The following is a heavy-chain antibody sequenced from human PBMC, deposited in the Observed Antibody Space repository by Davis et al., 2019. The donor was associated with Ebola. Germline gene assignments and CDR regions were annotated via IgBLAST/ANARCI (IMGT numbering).Heavy chain of an antibody. CDR1: GGSISSGGYY. CDR3: ARAGYPFASSAYWYFDL. V-gene: IGHV4-61*08. D-gene: IGHD6-6*01. Sequence: GSLRLSCTVSGGSISSGGYYWSWIRQPPGKGLEWIGHISYSGSTNYSPSLKSRVTILVDTSKNLFSLNLSSVTAADTAVYYCARAGYPFASSAYWYFDLWGRGTLVIVSS. CDR2: ISYSGST. J-gene: IGHJ2*01.